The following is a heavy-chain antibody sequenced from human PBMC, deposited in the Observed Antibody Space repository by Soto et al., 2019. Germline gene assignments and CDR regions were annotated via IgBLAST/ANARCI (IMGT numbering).Heavy chain of an antibody. Sequence: SETLSLTCTVSGGSISDISYCWGWIRQSPGKGLQWIGCMFYSGATYYNPSLKNRVTLSVDTSNNEFSLKLVSVPAPDTAVYYCARHKSGSDWLDPWGQGTLVPVSS. J-gene: IGHJ5*02. CDR1: GGSISDISYC. CDR3: ARHKSGSDWLDP. V-gene: IGHV4-39*01. D-gene: IGHD2-15*01. CDR2: MFYSGAT.